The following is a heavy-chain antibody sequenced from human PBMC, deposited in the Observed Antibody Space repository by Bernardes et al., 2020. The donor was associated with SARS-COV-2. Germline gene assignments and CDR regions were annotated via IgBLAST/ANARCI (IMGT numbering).Heavy chain of an antibody. Sequence: SETLSLTCTVSGGSISSYYWTWIRQPPGKGLEWIGYIYYSGSTNYNPSLKSRVTISVDTSKNQSSLKLSSVTAADTAVYYCARATEGYSSSWYLDYWGQGTLVTVSS. V-gene: IGHV4-59*01. CDR3: ARATEGYSSSWYLDY. D-gene: IGHD6-13*01. CDR2: IYYSGST. CDR1: GGSISSYY. J-gene: IGHJ4*02.